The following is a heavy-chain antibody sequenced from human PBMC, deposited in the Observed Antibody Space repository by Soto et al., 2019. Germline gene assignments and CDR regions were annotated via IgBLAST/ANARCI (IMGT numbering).Heavy chain of an antibody. J-gene: IGHJ5*02. CDR3: ARDYGFGELFDP. CDR2: ISAYNGNT. Sequence: ASVKVSCKASGYTFTSYGIIWVRRAPGQGLEWMGWISAYNGNTNYAQKLQGRVTMTTDTSTSTAYMELRSLRSDDTAVYYCARDYGFGELFDPWGQGTLVTVSS. D-gene: IGHD3-10*01. CDR1: GYTFTSYG. V-gene: IGHV1-18*01.